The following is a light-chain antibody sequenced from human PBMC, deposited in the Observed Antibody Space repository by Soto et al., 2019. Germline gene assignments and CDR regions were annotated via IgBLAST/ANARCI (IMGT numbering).Light chain of an antibody. V-gene: IGKV1-5*01. CDR1: RSLTTS. J-gene: IGKJ1*01. CDR2: DVS. Sequence: DIQMTQSPSVLSASVGDRVTLTCRASRSLTTSLAWYQQRPGKAPKVLIYDVSTLESGVPSRFSGSGYGTEFTLAISGLQPDDFATYYCQQYDSLMTFGQGTKVDIK. CDR3: QQYDSLMT.